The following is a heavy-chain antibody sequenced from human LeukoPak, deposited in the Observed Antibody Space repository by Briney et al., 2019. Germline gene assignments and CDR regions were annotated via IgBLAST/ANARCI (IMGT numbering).Heavy chain of an antibody. Sequence: GASLRLSCAASGFTFSSYAMSWVRQAPGKGLEWVLAISGSGGSTYYADSVKGRFTVSRDNSKNTLYLQMNSLRAEDTAVYYCAEDGTLYSSGRFDYWGQGTLVTVSS. D-gene: IGHD6-19*01. CDR1: GFTFSSYA. CDR2: ISGSGGST. CDR3: AEDGTLYSSGRFDY. V-gene: IGHV3-23*01. J-gene: IGHJ4*02.